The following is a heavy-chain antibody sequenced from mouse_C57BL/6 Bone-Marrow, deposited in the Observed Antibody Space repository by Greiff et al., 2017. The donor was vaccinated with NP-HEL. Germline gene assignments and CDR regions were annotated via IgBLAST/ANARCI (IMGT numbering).Heavy chain of an antibody. CDR1: GFTFSDYY. CDR2: INYDGSST. V-gene: IGHV5-16*01. Sequence: EVKLVESEGGLVQPGSSMKLSCTASGFTFSDYYMAWVRQVPEKGLEWVANINYDGSSTYYLDSLKSRFIISRDNAKNILYLQMSRLKSEDTATYYCAREGGTFYYFDYWGQGTTLTVSS. J-gene: IGHJ2*01. CDR3: AREGGTFYYFDY.